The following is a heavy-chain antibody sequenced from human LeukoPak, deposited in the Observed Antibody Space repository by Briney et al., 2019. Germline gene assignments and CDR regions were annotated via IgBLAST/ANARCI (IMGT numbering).Heavy chain of an antibody. CDR3: ARGCSGGTCFSDRDYYYYGMDV. Sequence: GASVKVSCKASGGTFSSYAISWVRQAPGQGLEWMGGIIPIFGTANYAQKFQGRVTITTDESTSTAYMELSSLRPEDTAVYYCARGCSGGTCFSDRDYYYYGMDVWGQGTTVTVSS. CDR2: IIPIFGTA. CDR1: GGTFSSYA. V-gene: IGHV1-69*05. D-gene: IGHD2-15*01. J-gene: IGHJ6*02.